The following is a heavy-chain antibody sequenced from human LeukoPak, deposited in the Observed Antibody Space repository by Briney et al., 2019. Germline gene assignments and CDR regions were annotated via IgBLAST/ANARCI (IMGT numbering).Heavy chain of an antibody. CDR2: ISGSGNAK. J-gene: IGHJ4*02. CDR1: GFSFSSYS. Sequence: PGGSLRLSCAASGFSFSSYSMNWVRQAPGKGLEWVSYISGSGNAKHYPDSVKGRFTITRDNAKNALYLQMNSLRAEDTAVYFCARDYLYAFDYWGQGTLVTVSS. V-gene: IGHV3-48*01. D-gene: IGHD2-2*01. CDR3: ARDYLYAFDY.